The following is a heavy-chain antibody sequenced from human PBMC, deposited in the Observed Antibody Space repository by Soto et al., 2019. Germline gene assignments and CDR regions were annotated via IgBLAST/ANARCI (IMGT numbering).Heavy chain of an antibody. CDR3: AKRAREAVADYILLNGYYFDY. Sequence: EVQLLESGGGLVQPGGSLRLSCAASGFTFSSYAMSWVRQAPGKGLEWVSAISGSGGSTYYADSVKGRFTISRDNSKNTLYLQMNSLRAEDTAVYYCAKRAREAVADYILLNGYYFDYWGQGTLVTVSS. V-gene: IGHV3-23*01. CDR1: GFTFSSYA. J-gene: IGHJ4*02. CDR2: ISGSGGST. D-gene: IGHD6-19*01.